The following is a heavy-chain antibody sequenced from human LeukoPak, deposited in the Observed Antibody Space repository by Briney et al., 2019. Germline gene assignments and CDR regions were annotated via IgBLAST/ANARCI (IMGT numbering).Heavy chain of an antibody. CDR1: GVTFSIYW. Sequence: GGSLRLSCAASGVTFSIYWMSWVRQAPGKGLEWVANIKQDGSEKYYVDSVRGRFTISRDNAKNSLYLQTNSLRVEDTAVYYCARNTYYYERSGWKAFDIWGQGTMVTVSS. CDR3: ARNTYYYERSGWKAFDI. V-gene: IGHV3-7*01. J-gene: IGHJ3*02. CDR2: IKQDGSEK. D-gene: IGHD3-22*01.